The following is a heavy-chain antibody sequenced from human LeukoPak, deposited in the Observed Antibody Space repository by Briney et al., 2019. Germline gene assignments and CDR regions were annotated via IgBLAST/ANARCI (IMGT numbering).Heavy chain of an antibody. Sequence: PSETLSLTCAVYGGSFSGYYWSWIRQPPGKGLEWIGEINHSGSTNYNPSLKSRVTISVDTSKNQFSLKLSSVTAADTAVYYCARRLVVYALYAFAFDIWGQRTMVTVSS. D-gene: IGHD2-8*02. J-gene: IGHJ3*02. CDR3: ARRLVVYALYAFAFDI. CDR1: GGSFSGYY. CDR2: INHSGST. V-gene: IGHV4-34*01.